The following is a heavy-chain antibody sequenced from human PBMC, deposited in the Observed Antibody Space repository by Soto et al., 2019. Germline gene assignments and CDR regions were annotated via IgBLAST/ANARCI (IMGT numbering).Heavy chain of an antibody. CDR3: ARVVILVPTASTHSYYHMDV. CDR1: GGTFSNYA. Sequence: QVQLVQSGAEVRKPGSSVTVSCKASGGTFSNYAISWVRQAPGQGLEWMGGIIPIVGTGSYAQKFQGRVKITADEPTTTAYMELSSLRFEDTAVYYCARVVILVPTASTHSYYHMDVWGPGTTVTVSS. J-gene: IGHJ6*02. CDR2: IIPIVGTG. V-gene: IGHV1-69*01. D-gene: IGHD2-2*01.